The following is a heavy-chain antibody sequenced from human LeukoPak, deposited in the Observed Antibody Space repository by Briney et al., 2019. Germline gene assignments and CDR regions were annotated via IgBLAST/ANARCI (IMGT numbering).Heavy chain of an antibody. J-gene: IGHJ6*03. D-gene: IGHD2-8*01. CDR2: IRYDGGNK. V-gene: IGHV3-30*02. CDR3: ARRVRYCTNGVCYFNDYMDV. Sequence: GGSLRLSCAASGFTLSSYGMHWVRQAPGKGLEWVAFIRYDGGNKYYADSVKGRFTISRDNSKNTLYLQMNSLRAEDTAVYYCARRVRYCTNGVCYFNDYMDVWGKGTTVTVSS. CDR1: GFTLSSYG.